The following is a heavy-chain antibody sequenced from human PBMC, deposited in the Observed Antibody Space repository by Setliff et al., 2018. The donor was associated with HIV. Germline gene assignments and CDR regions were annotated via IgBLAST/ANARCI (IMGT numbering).Heavy chain of an antibody. CDR2: MNPNSGNT. CDR3: ARASASGSYTWFDP. D-gene: IGHD1-26*01. Sequence: ASVKVSCKTSGFTFTSYDINWVRQATGQGLEWMGWMNPNSGNTGYAQKFQGRVTMTRNTSISTAYMELSSLRSEDTAVYYCARASASGSYTWFDPWGQGTLVTVSS. J-gene: IGHJ5*02. V-gene: IGHV1-8*02. CDR1: GFTFTSYD.